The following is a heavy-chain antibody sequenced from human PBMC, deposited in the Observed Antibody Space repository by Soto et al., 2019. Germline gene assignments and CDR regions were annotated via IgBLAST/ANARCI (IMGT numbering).Heavy chain of an antibody. CDR1: GFTFSSYA. Sequence: QVQLVESGGGVVQPGRSLRLSCAASGFTFSSYAMHWVRQAPGKGLEWVAVISYDGSNKYYADSVKGRFTISRDNSKNTLYLQMNSPRAEDTAVYYCATHSSAILTGYDSPDYWGQGTLVTVSS. D-gene: IGHD3-9*01. CDR2: ISYDGSNK. V-gene: IGHV3-30-3*01. J-gene: IGHJ4*02. CDR3: ATHSSAILTGYDSPDY.